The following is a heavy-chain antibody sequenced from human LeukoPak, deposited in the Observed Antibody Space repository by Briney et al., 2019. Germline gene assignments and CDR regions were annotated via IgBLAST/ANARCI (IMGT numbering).Heavy chain of an antibody. CDR3: AGGNFYDSRGHPYHFHF. Sequence: SETLSLTCTVSGSSISSYHWSWIRQPAGKGLEWIGGIYASGRNKYNPSLKSRVTMSVDKSKNQFSLKLTSVTAADTAVYYCAGGNFYDSRGHPYHFHFWGQGTLVSVSS. J-gene: IGHJ4*02. V-gene: IGHV4-4*07. CDR1: GSSISSYH. D-gene: IGHD3-22*01. CDR2: IYASGRN.